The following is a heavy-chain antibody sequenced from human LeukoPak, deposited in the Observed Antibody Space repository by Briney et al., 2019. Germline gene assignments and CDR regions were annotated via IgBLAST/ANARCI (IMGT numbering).Heavy chain of an antibody. J-gene: IGHJ4*02. Sequence: GGSLRLSCAASGFTVSNNYMSWVRQAPGKGLEWVSSIGGGGYTTYYADSVRGRFTISRDNSKNSMYLQMSSLRAEDTAIYYCAEVESSYCRIWGQGTLVTVSS. D-gene: IGHD3-10*01. V-gene: IGHV3-23*01. CDR3: AEVESSYCRI. CDR1: GFTVSNNY. CDR2: IGGGGYTT.